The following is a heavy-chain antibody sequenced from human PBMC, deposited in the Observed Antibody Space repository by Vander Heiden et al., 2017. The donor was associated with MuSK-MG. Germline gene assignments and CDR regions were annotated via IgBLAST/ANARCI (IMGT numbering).Heavy chain of an antibody. CDR2: ISYDGSNK. D-gene: IGHD1-26*01. J-gene: IGHJ4*02. CDR3: ARPDSGNLPDY. V-gene: IGHV3-30*04. Sequence: QVQLVESGGGVVQPGRSLRLSCSASGFTFSSYSMHWLRQAPGKGVEWVALISYDGSNKDYADSVMGRFTISRDNSKNTLYLQMNSLRTEDTAVYYCARPDSGNLPDYWGQGTLVTVSS. CDR1: GFTFSSYS.